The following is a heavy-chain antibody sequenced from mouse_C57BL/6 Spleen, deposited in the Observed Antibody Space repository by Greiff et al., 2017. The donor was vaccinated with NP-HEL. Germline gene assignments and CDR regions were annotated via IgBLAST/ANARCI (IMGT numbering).Heavy chain of an antibody. CDR3: ASSINYYGSSYGAWFAY. V-gene: IGHV1-22*01. Sequence: EVQLQQSGPELVKPGASVKMSCKASGYTFTDYNMHWVKQSHGKSLEWIGYINPNNGGTSYNQKFKGQATLTVNKSSSTAYMELRSLTSEDSAVYYCASSINYYGSSYGAWFAYWGQGTLVTVSA. J-gene: IGHJ3*01. D-gene: IGHD1-1*01. CDR1: GYTFTDYN. CDR2: INPNNGGT.